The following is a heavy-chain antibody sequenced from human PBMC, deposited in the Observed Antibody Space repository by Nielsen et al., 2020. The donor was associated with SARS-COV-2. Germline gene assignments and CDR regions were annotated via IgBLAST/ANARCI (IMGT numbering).Heavy chain of an antibody. Sequence: SCKASGGTFSSYAMSWVRQAPGKGLEWVSAISGSGGSTYYADSVKGRFSISRDNSKNTLYLQMNSLRAEDTAVYYCAKDLRRGDYAAPWGQGTLVTVSS. CDR3: AKDLRRGDYAAP. D-gene: IGHD4-17*01. CDR2: ISGSGGST. V-gene: IGHV3-23*01. J-gene: IGHJ4*02. CDR1: GGTFSSYA.